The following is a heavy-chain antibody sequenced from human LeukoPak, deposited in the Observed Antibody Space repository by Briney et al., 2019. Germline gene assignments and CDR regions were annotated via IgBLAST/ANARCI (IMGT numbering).Heavy chain of an antibody. CDR2: ISSSSRTL. Sequence: GGSLRLSCVASGFTFGSYSMNWVRQAPGKGLEWVSYISSSSRTLYYADSVKGRFTISRDNAKNSLSLQLSSLRAEDTAVYYCARGHYDILTASYKWTPDYWGQGILVTVSS. D-gene: IGHD3-9*01. J-gene: IGHJ4*02. CDR1: GFTFGSYS. V-gene: IGHV3-48*04. CDR3: ARGHYDILTASYKWTPDY.